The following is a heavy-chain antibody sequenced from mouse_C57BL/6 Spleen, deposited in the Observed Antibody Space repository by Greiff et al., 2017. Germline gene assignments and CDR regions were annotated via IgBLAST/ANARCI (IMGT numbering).Heavy chain of an antibody. Sequence: VKVVESGPGLVQPSQSLSITCTVSGFSLTSYGVHWVRQSPGKGLEWLGVIWSGGSTDYNAAFISSMSISKDNSKSQVFFKMNSLQADDTAIYYCARIDYYYGSSTYAMDYWGQGTSVTVSS. CDR1: GFSLTSYG. J-gene: IGHJ4*01. D-gene: IGHD1-1*01. CDR2: IWSGGST. CDR3: ARIDYYYGSSTYAMDY. V-gene: IGHV2-2*01.